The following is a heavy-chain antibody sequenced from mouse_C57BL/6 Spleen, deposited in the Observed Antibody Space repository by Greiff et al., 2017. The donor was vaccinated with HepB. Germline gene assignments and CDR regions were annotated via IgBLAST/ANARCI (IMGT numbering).Heavy chain of an antibody. V-gene: IGHV1-55*01. Sequence: VQLQQPGAELVKPGASVKMSCKASGYTFTSYWITWVKQRPGQGLEWIGDIYPGSGSTNYNEKFKSKATLTVDTSSSTAYMQLSSLTSEDSAVYDCARSGYYGSSPYWYFDVWGTGTTVTVSS. CDR3: ARSGYYGSSPYWYFDV. CDR2: IYPGSGST. CDR1: GYTFTSYW. J-gene: IGHJ1*03. D-gene: IGHD1-1*01.